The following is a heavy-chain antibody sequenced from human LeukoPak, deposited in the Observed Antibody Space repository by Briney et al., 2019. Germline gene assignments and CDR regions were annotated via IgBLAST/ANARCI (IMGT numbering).Heavy chain of an antibody. Sequence: GGSLRLSCAASGFTFSDYSMNWVRRAPGKGLEWVSYISDSSSTIYYADSVKGRFTISRDNSKNSLYLQMSSLRAEDTAVYYCARDYGGWHYFDYWGQGTLVTVSS. V-gene: IGHV3-48*04. J-gene: IGHJ4*02. CDR2: ISDSSSTI. D-gene: IGHD6-19*01. CDR3: ARDYGGWHYFDY. CDR1: GFTFSDYS.